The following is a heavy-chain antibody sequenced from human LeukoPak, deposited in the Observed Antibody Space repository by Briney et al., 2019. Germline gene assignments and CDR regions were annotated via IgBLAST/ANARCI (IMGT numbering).Heavy chain of an antibody. D-gene: IGHD6-6*01. CDR3: ARHGLDDYFYYYMNV. CDR2: INPNSGGT. V-gene: IGHV1-2*02. CDR1: GYTLTGYY. Sequence: ASVKVSCKASGYTLTGYYMHWVRQAPGQGLEWMGWINPNSGGTNYAQKFQGRVTMTRDTSLSTAYMELSRLISDDTAVYYCARHGLDDYFYYYMNVWGKGTTVTVSS. J-gene: IGHJ6*03.